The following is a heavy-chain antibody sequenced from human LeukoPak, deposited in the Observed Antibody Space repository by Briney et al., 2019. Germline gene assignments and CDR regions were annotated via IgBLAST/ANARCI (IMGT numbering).Heavy chain of an antibody. CDR3: AXGRLVFD. V-gene: IGHV4-59*01. CDR2: IYYSGST. J-gene: IGHJ4*01. Sequence: PGGSLRLSCAASGFTFNNAWMSWVRQAPGKGLEWIGYIYYSGSTNYNPSLKSRVTISVDTSKNQFSLKLSSVTAADTAVYYCAXGRLVFD. D-gene: IGHD5-24*01. CDR1: GFTFNNAW.